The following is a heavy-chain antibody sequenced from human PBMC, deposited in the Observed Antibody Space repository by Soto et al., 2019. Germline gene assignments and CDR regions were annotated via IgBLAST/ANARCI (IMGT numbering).Heavy chain of an antibody. Sequence: QVQLVQSGAEVKKPGSSVMVSCKASGGTFSSYAISWVRQAPGQGLEWMGGIIPMFGTANYAQKLQGRVKITSDATTSTAYMELSSLRSEDTALYYCASSADSSGWYYFDYWGQGTRVTVS. D-gene: IGHD6-19*01. J-gene: IGHJ4*02. CDR1: GGTFSSYA. CDR2: IIPMFGTA. CDR3: ASSADSSGWYYFDY. V-gene: IGHV1-69*05.